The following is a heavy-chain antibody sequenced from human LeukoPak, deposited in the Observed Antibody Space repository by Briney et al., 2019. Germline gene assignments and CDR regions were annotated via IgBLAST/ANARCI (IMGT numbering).Heavy chain of an antibody. V-gene: IGHV4-4*07. D-gene: IGHD6-13*01. CDR2: IYSSGST. Sequence: SETLSLTCTVSGGSISSYYWSWIRQPAGKGLEWIGRIYSSGSTNYNPSLKSRVTMSVDTSKNQFSLKLSSVTAADTAVYYCARRIAAAGTLDYWGQGTLVTVSS. CDR1: GGSISSYY. J-gene: IGHJ4*02. CDR3: ARRIAAAGTLDY.